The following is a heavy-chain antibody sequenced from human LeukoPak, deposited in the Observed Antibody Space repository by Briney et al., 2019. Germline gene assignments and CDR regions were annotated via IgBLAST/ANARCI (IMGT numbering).Heavy chain of an antibody. CDR1: GGSISSYY. CDR3: ARDSPNSSGLGDWFDP. J-gene: IGHJ5*02. D-gene: IGHD6-19*01. V-gene: IGHV4-4*07. CDR2: IYTSGGT. Sequence: SETLSLTCTVSGGSISSYYWSWIRQPAGKGLEWIGRIYTSGGTNYNPSLKSRVTISVDTSKNQFSLKLSSVTAADTAVYYCARDSPNSSGLGDWFDPWGQGTLVTVSS.